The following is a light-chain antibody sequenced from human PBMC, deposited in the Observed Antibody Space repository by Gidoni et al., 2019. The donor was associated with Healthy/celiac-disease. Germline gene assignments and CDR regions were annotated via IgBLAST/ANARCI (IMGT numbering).Light chain of an antibody. Sequence: DIQMTQAPSTLSASVGDRVTITCRASQSVSSWLDWYQQKPGKAPKLLIYDASSLASGVPSRFSGSGSGTEFTLTISSLQPDDFATYYCQQYNSYSWTFGPGTKVEIK. CDR1: QSVSSW. V-gene: IGKV1-5*01. CDR2: DAS. J-gene: IGKJ1*01. CDR3: QQYNSYSWT.